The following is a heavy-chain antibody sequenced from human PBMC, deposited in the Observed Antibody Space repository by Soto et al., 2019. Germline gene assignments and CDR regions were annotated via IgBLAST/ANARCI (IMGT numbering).Heavy chain of an antibody. J-gene: IGHJ4*02. CDR1: GFTFSIFA. CDR2: ISGSGGST. CDR3: AKEVSLGSTVDLGY. V-gene: IGHV3-23*01. D-gene: IGHD7-27*01. Sequence: GGSLRLSCAASGFTFSIFAMSWVRQSPGKGLEWVSTISGSGGSTYYADAVKGRFTISRDNSMGTLYLQMKSLRVEDTAIYYCAKEVSLGSTVDLGYWGQGALVTAPQ.